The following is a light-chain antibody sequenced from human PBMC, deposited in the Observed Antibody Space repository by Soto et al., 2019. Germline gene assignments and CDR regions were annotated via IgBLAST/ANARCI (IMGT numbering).Light chain of an antibody. CDR1: SSDVGAYNY. CDR3: SSYAASNNFYFV. CDR2: EVT. V-gene: IGLV2-8*01. J-gene: IGLJ3*02. Sequence: QSALTQPPSASGSPGQSVTISCTGTSSDVGAYNYGSWYQQYPGRAPKLMIYEVTKRPSGVPDRFSGSKSGNTASLTVSGLQSEDEADYYCSSYAASNNFYFVFGGGTKLTVL.